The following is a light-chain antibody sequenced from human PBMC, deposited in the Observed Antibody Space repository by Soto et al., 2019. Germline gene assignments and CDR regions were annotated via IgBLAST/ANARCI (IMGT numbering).Light chain of an antibody. Sequence: EVVLTQSPLTLSLSPGGTATLSCRASQSVSRRLAWYQQRPGQSPRLLISGASMRASGVPVRFIGSGSGTDFTLTITRLEPEDFAVYYCQQYGGSPITSGLGTRLEIK. CDR2: GAS. CDR1: QSVSRR. J-gene: IGKJ5*01. CDR3: QQYGGSPIT. V-gene: IGKV3-20*01.